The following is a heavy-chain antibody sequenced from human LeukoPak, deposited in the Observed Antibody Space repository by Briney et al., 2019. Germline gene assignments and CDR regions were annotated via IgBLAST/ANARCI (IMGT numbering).Heavy chain of an antibody. CDR3: ARDLGQYYDTSDNWFDP. CDR2: INGDGSDT. D-gene: IGHD3-22*01. V-gene: IGHV3-74*01. Sequence: PGGSLRLSCATSGFTFRDSWMYWVRQAPGKGLVWVSRINGDGSDTSYADSVKGRFTISRDNAKNTLNLQMNSLRAEDTAVYYCARDLGQYYDTSDNWFDPWGQGTLVTVSS. J-gene: IGHJ5*02. CDR1: GFTFRDSW.